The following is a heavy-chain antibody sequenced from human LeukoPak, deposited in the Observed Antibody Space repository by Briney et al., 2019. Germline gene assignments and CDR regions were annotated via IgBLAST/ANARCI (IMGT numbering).Heavy chain of an antibody. J-gene: IGHJ6*03. V-gene: IGHV3-30*04. CDR1: GFTFISYA. Sequence: GGSLRLSCAASGFTFISYAIHWVRQAPGKGLEWVAVISFHGTDTFYADSVKGRFTISRDNSKNTLYLQMSSLRGDDTAVYYCARAGIAVAGTGRAGYYYYMDVWGKGTTVTISS. D-gene: IGHD6-19*01. CDR2: ISFHGTDT. CDR3: ARAGIAVAGTGRAGYYYYMDV.